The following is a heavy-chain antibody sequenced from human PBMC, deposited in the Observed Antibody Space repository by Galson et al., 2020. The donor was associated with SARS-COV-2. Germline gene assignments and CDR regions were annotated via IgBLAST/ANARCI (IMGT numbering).Heavy chain of an antibody. CDR2: VHHSGNS. CDR3: ARGPYSGSYRIWEL. V-gene: IGHV4-4*02. J-gene: IGHJ4*02. Sequence: SETLSLTCTVSGGSISSRNWWSWVRQRPGKGLEWIGEVHHSGNSNYNPSLKSRVTISVDRSKNQFSLNLTSVTAADRAVYYCARGPYSGSYRIWELWGQGTLVTVSS. D-gene: IGHD1-26*01. CDR1: GGSISSRNW.